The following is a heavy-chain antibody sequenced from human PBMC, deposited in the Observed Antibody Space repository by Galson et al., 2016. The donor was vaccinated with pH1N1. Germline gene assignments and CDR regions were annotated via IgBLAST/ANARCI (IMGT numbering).Heavy chain of an antibody. CDR2: ISSDGSKK. CDR1: QNLRNYG. J-gene: IGHJ4*02. CDR3: GRDGARGTGYRAFDLPYLAS. Sequence: SLRLSCAASQNLRNYGMHWVRQSPGKGLEWVALISSDGSKKYYGDSVKGRFSIFRDNSQGTLYLQMNNLRLDDTGVYYCGRDGARGTGYRAFDLPYLASWGQGTQVTVS. V-gene: IGHV3-30*03. D-gene: IGHD5-12*01.